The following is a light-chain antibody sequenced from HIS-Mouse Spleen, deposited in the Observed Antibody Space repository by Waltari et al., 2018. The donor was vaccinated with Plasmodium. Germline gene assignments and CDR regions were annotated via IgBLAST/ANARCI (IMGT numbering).Light chain of an antibody. CDR2: EDS. CDR1: DLPKKY. Sequence: SYELTQPPSVSVSPGQTARIPCSGADLPKKYAYWYPQKSGQAPVLVIYEDSKRPSGIPERFSGSSSGTMATLTISGAQVEDEADYYCYSTDSSGNHRVFGGGTKLTVL. CDR3: YSTDSSGNHRV. V-gene: IGLV3-10*01. J-gene: IGLJ3*02.